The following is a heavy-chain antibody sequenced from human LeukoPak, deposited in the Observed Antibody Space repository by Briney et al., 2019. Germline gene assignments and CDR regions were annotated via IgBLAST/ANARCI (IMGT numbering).Heavy chain of an antibody. CDR3: ARDSSGYQ. D-gene: IGHD3-22*01. CDR2: IKEDGSEK. V-gene: IGHV3-7*01. Sequence: GGSLRLSCAASGFTFSTYWMSWVRQAPGKGLEWVGHIKEDGSEKYYGDSVKGRFTISRDNAKNSLYLQMNSLRAEDTAVYYCARDSSGYQWGQGTLVTVSS. J-gene: IGHJ4*02. CDR1: GFTFSTYW.